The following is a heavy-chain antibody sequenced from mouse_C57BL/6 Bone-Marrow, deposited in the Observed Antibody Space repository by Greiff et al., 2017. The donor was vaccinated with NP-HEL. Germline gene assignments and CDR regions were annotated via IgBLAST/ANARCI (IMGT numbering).Heavy chain of an antibody. CDR1: GYTFTDYN. V-gene: IGHV1-18*01. Sequence: EVKLQQSGPELVKPGASVKIPCKASGYTFTDYNMDWVKQSHGKSLEWIGDINPNNGGTIYNQKFKGKATLTVDKSSSTAYMELRSLTSEDTAVYYCARVLPRSLLLYARDYWGQGTSVTVSS. J-gene: IGHJ4*01. CDR2: INPNNGGT. CDR3: ARVLPRSLLLYARDY. D-gene: IGHD2-3*01.